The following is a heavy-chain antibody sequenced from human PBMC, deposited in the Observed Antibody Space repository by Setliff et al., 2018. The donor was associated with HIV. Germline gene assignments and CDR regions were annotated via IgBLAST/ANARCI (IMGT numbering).Heavy chain of an antibody. Sequence: SETLSLTCTVSGGSISSGNYYWSWIRQHPGKGLEWIGYIYYSESTYYNPSLKSRVTMSVDTSKNQFSLKLSSVTAADTAVYYCAREGARHYGSGRYHSWFDPWGQGTQVTVSS. CDR2: IYYSEST. V-gene: IGHV4-31*03. J-gene: IGHJ5*02. D-gene: IGHD3-10*01. CDR3: AREGARHYGSGRYHSWFDP. CDR1: GGSISSGNYY.